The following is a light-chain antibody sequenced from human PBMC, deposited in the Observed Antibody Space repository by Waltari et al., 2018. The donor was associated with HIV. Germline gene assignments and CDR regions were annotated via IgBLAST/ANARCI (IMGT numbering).Light chain of an antibody. CDR2: DGT. Sequence: QSALTQPPSASGSPAQSVSISSTGASSDVGAFTYVSWYQQHPGKAPKLWIYDGTKRPSGVPDRFSGSKSGNTASLTVSGLQAEDEAHYYCSSYAGSSMSYAFGTGTKVTVL. V-gene: IGLV2-8*01. CDR1: SSDVGAFTY. CDR3: SSYAGSSMSYA. J-gene: IGLJ1*01.